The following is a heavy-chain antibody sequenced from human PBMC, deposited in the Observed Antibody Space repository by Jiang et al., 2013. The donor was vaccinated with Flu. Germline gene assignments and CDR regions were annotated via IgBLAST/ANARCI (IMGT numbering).Heavy chain of an antibody. CDR3: ARVAMLSGISSFDY. J-gene: IGHJ4*02. Sequence: AYNGNTNYAQKLQGRVTMTTDTSTTTAYMELRSLRSDDTAVYYCARVAMLSGISSFDYWGQGTLVTVSS. CDR2: AYNGNT. D-gene: IGHD2-2*01. V-gene: IGHV1-18*01.